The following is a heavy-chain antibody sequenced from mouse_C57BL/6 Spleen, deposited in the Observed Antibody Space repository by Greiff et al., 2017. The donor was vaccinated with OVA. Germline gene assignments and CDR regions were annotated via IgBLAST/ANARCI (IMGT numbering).Heavy chain of an antibody. Sequence: EVQGVESGAELVKPGASVKLSCTASGFNIKDYYMHWVKQRTEQGLEWIGRIDPEDGETKYAPKFQGKATITADTSSNTAYLQLSSLTSEDTAVYYCAPYYGSSYGAYWGQGTLVTVSA. J-gene: IGHJ3*01. CDR1: GFNIKDYY. CDR3: APYYGSSYGAY. D-gene: IGHD1-1*01. V-gene: IGHV14-2*01. CDR2: IDPEDGET.